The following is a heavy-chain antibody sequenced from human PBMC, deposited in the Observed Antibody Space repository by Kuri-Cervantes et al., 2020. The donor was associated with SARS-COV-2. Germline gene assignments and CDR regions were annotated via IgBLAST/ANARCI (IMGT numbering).Heavy chain of an antibody. CDR2: ISGSGGST. Sequence: GGSLRLSCAAFGFTFSSYAMSWVRQTPGKGLEWVSTISGSGGSTYYADSVKGRFTISRDNSKNTLFLQMNSLRADDTAVYYCAKIQTGYSGYDADDWGQGTLVTVSS. V-gene: IGHV3-23*01. CDR1: GFTFSSYA. D-gene: IGHD5-12*01. CDR3: AKIQTGYSGYDADD. J-gene: IGHJ4*02.